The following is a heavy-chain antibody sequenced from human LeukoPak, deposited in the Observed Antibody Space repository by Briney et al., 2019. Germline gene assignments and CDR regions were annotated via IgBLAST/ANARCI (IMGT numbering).Heavy chain of an antibody. CDR3: ARLYDILTSNSFDP. CDR2: IYYSGST. J-gene: IGHJ5*02. CDR1: GGSISSYY. Sequence: SETLSLTCTVSGGSISSYYWSWIRQPPGKGLEWIGYIYYSGSTNYNPSLKSRVTISVDTSKNQFSLKLSSVTAADTAVYYCARLYDILTSNSFDPWGQGTLVTVSS. D-gene: IGHD3-9*01. V-gene: IGHV4-59*01.